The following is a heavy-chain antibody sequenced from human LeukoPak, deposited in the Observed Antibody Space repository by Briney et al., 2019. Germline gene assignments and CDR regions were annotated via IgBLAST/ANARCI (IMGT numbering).Heavy chain of an antibody. CDR3: ASATIFGVVTGVWFDP. V-gene: IGHV1-8*03. CDR2: MNPNSGNT. Sequence: ASVKVSCKASGYTFTSYDINWVRQATGQGLEWMGWMNPNSGNTGYAQKFQGRVTITRNTSISTAYMELSRLRSDDTAVYYCASATIFGVVTGVWFDPWGQGTLVTVSS. CDR1: GYTFTSYD. D-gene: IGHD3-3*01. J-gene: IGHJ5*02.